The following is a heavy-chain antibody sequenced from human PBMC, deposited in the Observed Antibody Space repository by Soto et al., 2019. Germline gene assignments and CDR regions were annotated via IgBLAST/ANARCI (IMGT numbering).Heavy chain of an antibody. D-gene: IGHD6-19*01. J-gene: IGHJ4*02. Sequence: GGSLRLSCAASGFTFDSHARSWVRLAPGKGLEWISSITGNGLNSYYANSVKGRFTISRDSSKKMLYLHINDVGAEDTAIYYCSKAYIAVAGPDYWGQGTLVTVSS. V-gene: IGHV3-23*01. CDR1: GFTFDSHA. CDR3: SKAYIAVAGPDY. CDR2: ITGNGLNS.